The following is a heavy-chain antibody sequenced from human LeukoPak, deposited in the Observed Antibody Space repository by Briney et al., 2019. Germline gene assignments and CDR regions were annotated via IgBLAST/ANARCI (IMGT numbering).Heavy chain of an antibody. CDR3: ATQAVGSNWNDWFDP. Sequence: GGSLRLSCAASGFTFSSYGMHWVRQAPGKGLGWVAVIWYEGSNKYYGNSVKGRFTISRDNSKNTLYLQMNSLRAEDTAVYYCATQAVGSNWNDWFDPWGQGTLVTVSS. V-gene: IGHV3-33*01. D-gene: IGHD1-1*01. CDR2: IWYEGSNK. J-gene: IGHJ5*02. CDR1: GFTFSSYG.